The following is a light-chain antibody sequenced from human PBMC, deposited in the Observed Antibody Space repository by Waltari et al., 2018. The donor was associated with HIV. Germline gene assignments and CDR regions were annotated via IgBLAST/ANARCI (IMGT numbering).Light chain of an antibody. CDR3: QQYNDWPRT. CDR1: QSVSSN. V-gene: IGKV3-15*01. CDR2: GAS. Sequence: EIVMTQSPATLSVSPGERATLSCRASQSVSSNLAWYQHKPGQAPRLLIYGASTRATGIPARFSGSGSETEFTLTISSLQSEDVAVYYCQQYNDWPRTFGQGTKLEIK. J-gene: IGKJ2*01.